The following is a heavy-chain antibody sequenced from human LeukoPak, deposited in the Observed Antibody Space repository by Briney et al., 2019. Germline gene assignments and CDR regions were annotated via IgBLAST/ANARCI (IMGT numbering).Heavy chain of an antibody. CDR2: INPNSGGT. D-gene: IGHD2-2*01. CDR1: GYTFTGYY. V-gene: IGHV1-2*02. J-gene: IGHJ1*01. Sequence: ASVKVSCKPSGYTFTGYYMHWVRQAPGQGLEWMGWINPNSGGTNYAQKFQGRVTMTRDTSISTAYMELSRLRSDDTAVYYCARGTTLSNIVVVPAATEYFQHWGQGTLVTVS. CDR3: ARGTTLSNIVVVPAATEYFQH.